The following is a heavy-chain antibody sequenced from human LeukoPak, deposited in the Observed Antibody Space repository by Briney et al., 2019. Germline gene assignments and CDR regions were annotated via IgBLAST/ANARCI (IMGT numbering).Heavy chain of an antibody. D-gene: IGHD3-9*01. J-gene: IGHJ3*02. Sequence: SETLSLTCTVSGGSISSSSYYWGWIRQPPGKELEWIGSIYYSGSTYYNPSLKSRVTISVDTSKNQFSLKLSSVTAADTAVYYCARRYYDILTGYYTGAFDIWSQGTMVTVSS. CDR3: ARRYYDILTGYYTGAFDI. CDR2: IYYSGST. V-gene: IGHV4-39*01. CDR1: GGSISSSSYY.